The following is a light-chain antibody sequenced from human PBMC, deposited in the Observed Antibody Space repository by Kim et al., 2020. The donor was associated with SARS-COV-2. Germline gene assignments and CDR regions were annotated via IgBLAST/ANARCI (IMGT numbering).Light chain of an antibody. V-gene: IGLV2-14*03. J-gene: IGLJ2*01. Sequence: QSALTQPASVSESPGQSITISCTGTSSDVGGYNYVSWYQQHPGKAPKLMIYDVSNRPSGVSNRFSGSKSGNTASLTISGLQAEDEADYYCSSYTSSSTGVVFGGGTQLTVL. CDR1: SSDVGGYNY. CDR2: DVS. CDR3: SSYTSSSTGVV.